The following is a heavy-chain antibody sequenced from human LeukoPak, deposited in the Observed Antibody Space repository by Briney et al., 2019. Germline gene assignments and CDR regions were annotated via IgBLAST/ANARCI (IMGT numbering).Heavy chain of an antibody. V-gene: IGHV3-74*01. CDR3: VREGGSYYGY. J-gene: IGHJ4*02. CDR2: INGDGSST. D-gene: IGHD1-26*01. Sequence: GGSLRLSCAASGFTFNTYWMHWVRQAPGKGLVWVSRINGDGSSTRYADSVEGRFTISRDNAKNTVYLQMNSLRAEDTAGYYCVREGGSYYGYWGQGTLVTVSS. CDR1: GFTFNTYW.